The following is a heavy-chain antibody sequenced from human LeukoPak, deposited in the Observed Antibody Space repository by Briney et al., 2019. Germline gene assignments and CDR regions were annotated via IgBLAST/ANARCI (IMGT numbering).Heavy chain of an antibody. CDR1: GFTFSSYG. Sequence: GGSLRLSCAASGFTFSSYGMSWVRQAPGKGLEWVSAISGSGGSTYYADSVKGRFTISRDNSKNTLYLQMNSLRAEDTAVYYCARPRSSYYYGSGSYYNYWGQGTLVTVSS. CDR3: ARPRSSYYYGSGSYYNY. V-gene: IGHV3-23*01. CDR2: ISGSGGST. J-gene: IGHJ4*02. D-gene: IGHD3-10*01.